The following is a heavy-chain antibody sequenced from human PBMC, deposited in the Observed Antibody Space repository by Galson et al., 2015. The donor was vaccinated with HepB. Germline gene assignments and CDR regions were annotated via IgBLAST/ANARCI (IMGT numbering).Heavy chain of an antibody. D-gene: IGHD6-13*01. Sequence: SLRLSCAASGFTFSTYGMHWVRQAPGRGLEWVADINQDGSEKYYMDSVEGRFTISRDNAKNPLYLEMNSLRAEDTAVYYCARLSVAADGLDVWGQGTTVTVSS. CDR1: GFTFSTYG. CDR2: INQDGSEK. J-gene: IGHJ6*02. V-gene: IGHV3-7*01. CDR3: ARLSVAADGLDV.